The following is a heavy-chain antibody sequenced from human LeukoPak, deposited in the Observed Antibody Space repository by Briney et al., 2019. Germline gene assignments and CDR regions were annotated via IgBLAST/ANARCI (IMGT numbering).Heavy chain of an antibody. CDR2: ISGSSIYI. Sequence: GGSLRLSCAASGFTFSTYSMNWVRQAPGKGLEWVSSISGSSIYIYYADSVKGRFTISRDNAKNSLYLQMNSLRAEDTAVYYCARGPPYSDSSGYYYDYWGQGTLVTVSS. D-gene: IGHD3-22*01. J-gene: IGHJ4*02. CDR1: GFTFSTYS. CDR3: ARGPPYSDSSGYYYDY. V-gene: IGHV3-21*01.